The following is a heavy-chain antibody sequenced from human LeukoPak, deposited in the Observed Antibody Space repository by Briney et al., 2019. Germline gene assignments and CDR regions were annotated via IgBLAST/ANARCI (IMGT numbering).Heavy chain of an antibody. CDR2: IYYSGST. CDR1: GGSISSYY. D-gene: IGHD2-2*01. V-gene: IGHV4-59*01. Sequence: SETLSRTCTVSGGSISSYYWSWIRQPPGKGLEWIGYIYYSGSTNYNPSLKSRVTISVDTSKNQFSLKLSSVTAADTAVYYCARDERIVVVPAASSMNYYYYYGMDVWGQGTTVTVSS. CDR3: ARDERIVVVPAASSMNYYYYYGMDV. J-gene: IGHJ6*02.